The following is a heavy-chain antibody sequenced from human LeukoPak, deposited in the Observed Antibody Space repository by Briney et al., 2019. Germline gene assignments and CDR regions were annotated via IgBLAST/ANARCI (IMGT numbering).Heavy chain of an antibody. D-gene: IGHD6-6*01. CDR3: ATLRIAPRRGTYFDY. CDR1: GGSISRGDYY. J-gene: IGHJ4*02. V-gene: IGHV4-30-4*01. CDR2: IYYSGST. Sequence: PSETLSLTCTVSGGSISRGDYYWSWIRQPPGKGLEWIGYIYYSGSTYYNPSLKSRVTISVDTSKHQFSLTLSSVTAADTAAYYCATLRIAPRRGTYFDYWGQGTLVTVSS.